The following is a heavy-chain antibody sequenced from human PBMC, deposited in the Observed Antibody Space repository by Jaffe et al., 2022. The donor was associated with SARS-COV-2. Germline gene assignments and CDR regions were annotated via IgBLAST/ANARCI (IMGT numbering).Heavy chain of an antibody. CDR3: ARGHMWIQP. Sequence: QVQLVESGGGLVKPGGSLRLACAASGFTFSDWYMSWIRQAPGKGLEWVAYISTSTTSDRTAYYADSVKGRFTISRDNAKNSLYLQMNSLRVEDTAVYYCARGHMWIQPWGQGALVTVSS. CDR1: GFTFSDWY. V-gene: IGHV3-11*01. CDR2: ISTSTTSDRTA. J-gene: IGHJ4*02. D-gene: IGHD5-18*01.